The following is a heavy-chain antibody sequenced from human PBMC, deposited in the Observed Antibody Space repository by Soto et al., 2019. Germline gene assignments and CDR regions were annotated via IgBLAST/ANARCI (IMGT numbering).Heavy chain of an antibody. CDR1: GGSFSGYY. V-gene: IGHV4-34*01. J-gene: IGHJ6*02. D-gene: IGHD5-12*01. CDR3: ARGYSGYVSRPYYYYYYGMDV. Sequence: SETLSLTCAVYGGSFSGYYWSWIRQPPGEGLEWIGEINHSGSTNYNPSLKSRVTISVDTSKNQFSLKLSSVTAADTAVYYCARGYSGYVSRPYYYYYYGMDVWGQGTTVTVSS. CDR2: INHSGST.